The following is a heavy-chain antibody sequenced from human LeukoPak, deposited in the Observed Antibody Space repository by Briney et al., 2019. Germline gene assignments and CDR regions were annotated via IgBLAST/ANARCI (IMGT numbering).Heavy chain of an antibody. D-gene: IGHD6-19*01. CDR3: AREDIRLDYFDY. CDR2: ISGSGVTM. Sequence: GGSLRLSCAASGFTFSSYEMNWVRQAPGRGLEWVSYISGSGVTMYYADSVKGRSTIPRDDAKNPLYLQMNSLRAEDTAVYYCAREDIRLDYFDYWGQGTLVTVSS. CDR1: GFTFSSYE. J-gene: IGHJ4*02. V-gene: IGHV3-48*03.